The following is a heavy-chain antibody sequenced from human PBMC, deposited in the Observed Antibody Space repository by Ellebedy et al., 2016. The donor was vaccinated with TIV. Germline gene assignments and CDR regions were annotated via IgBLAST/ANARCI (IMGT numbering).Heavy chain of an antibody. D-gene: IGHD3-10*01. CDR1: GSSFTSYW. Sequence: GESLKISCKGSGSSFTSYWISWVRQMPGKGLEWLGIIFPGDSDTRYSPSFQGQVTISADKSISTAYLQWSALKASDTAMYYCARADGSGSYTLYYFDYWGQGTLVTVSS. CDR3: ARADGSGSYTLYYFDY. J-gene: IGHJ4*02. CDR2: IFPGDSDT. V-gene: IGHV5-51*01.